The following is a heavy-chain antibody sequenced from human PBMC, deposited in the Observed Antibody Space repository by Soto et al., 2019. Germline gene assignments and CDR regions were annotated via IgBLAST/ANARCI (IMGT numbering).Heavy chain of an antibody. Sequence: SETLSLTCTVSGGSISSYYWSWIRQPPGKGLEWIGYIYYSGSTNYNPSLKSRVTISVDTSKNQFSLKLSSVTAADTAVYYCARDKGNFWSGYGGYYYYGMDVWGQGTTVTVSS. D-gene: IGHD3-3*01. J-gene: IGHJ6*02. CDR3: ARDKGNFWSGYGGYYYYGMDV. CDR1: GGSISSYY. V-gene: IGHV4-59*01. CDR2: IYYSGST.